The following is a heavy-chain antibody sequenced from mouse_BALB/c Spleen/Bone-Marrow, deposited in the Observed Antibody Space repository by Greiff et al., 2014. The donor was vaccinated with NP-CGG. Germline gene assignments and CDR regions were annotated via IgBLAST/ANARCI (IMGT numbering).Heavy chain of an antibody. J-gene: IGHJ2*01. CDR2: ISYDGSN. Sequence: EVQLVESGPGLVKPSQFLSLTCSVTGYSITSGYYWNWIRQFPGNKLEWMGYISYDGSNNYNPSLKNRISITRDTSKNQFFLKLNSVTTEDTATYYCARGNYVDYWGQGTTLTVSS. CDR1: GYSITSGYY. CDR3: ARGNYVDY. V-gene: IGHV3-6*02.